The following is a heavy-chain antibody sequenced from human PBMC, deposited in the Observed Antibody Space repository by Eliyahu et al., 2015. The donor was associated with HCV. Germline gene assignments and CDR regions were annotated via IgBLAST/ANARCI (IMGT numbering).Heavy chain of an antibody. Sequence: PLQESGPGLVKPSXTLSLTCSVSGXYXSXSXNYWAWXRXSPEKGREXIGSVYYTGTTYYNPSLKSRVSISKDTSRNHFSLNLNSVTAADTAIYYCARQVGRVWGSFSWFDPWGQGTLVTVSS. D-gene: IGHD3-16*01. V-gene: IGHV4-39*01. J-gene: IGHJ5*02. CDR3: ARQVGRVWGSFSWFDP. CDR2: VYYTGTT. CDR1: GXYXSXSXNY.